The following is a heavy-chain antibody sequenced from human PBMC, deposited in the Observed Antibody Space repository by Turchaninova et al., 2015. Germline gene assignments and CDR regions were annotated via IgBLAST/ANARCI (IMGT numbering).Heavy chain of an antibody. CDR1: GFSFNSYT. J-gene: IGHJ4*02. V-gene: IGHV3-48*04. CDR3: ARDLNWVFDY. D-gene: IGHD7-27*01. CDR2: IGSSISSAV. Sequence: EVQLVESGGGLVEPGGGRRTICGACGFSFNSYTMNWVHQAPGKGLEWISYIGSSISSAVSYADSVKGRFAISRDDAENSLYLQMNSLRAEDTAVYYCARDLNWVFDYWGQGVLVTVSS.